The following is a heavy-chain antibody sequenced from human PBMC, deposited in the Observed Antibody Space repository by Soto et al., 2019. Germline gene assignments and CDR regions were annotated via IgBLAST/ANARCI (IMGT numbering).Heavy chain of an antibody. J-gene: IGHJ4*02. V-gene: IGHV1-2*04. Sequence: ASVKVSCKASGFTFAGYYMHWVRQAPGQGLEWIGWINPNSGVANYAQKFHDWVTITRDTSITTAYMELSGLKSDDTAVYFCAKDDAGHPDFWGQGTLVTVSS. CDR1: GFTFAGYY. CDR2: INPNSGVA. CDR3: AKDDAGHPDF. D-gene: IGHD6-13*01.